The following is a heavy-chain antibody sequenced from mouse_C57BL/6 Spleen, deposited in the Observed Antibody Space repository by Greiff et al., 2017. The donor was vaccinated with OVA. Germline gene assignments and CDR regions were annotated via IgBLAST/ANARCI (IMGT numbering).Heavy chain of an antibody. CDR2: INPSNGGT. CDR1: GYTFTSYW. J-gene: IGHJ4*01. CDR3: ARSHDGYWGDY. D-gene: IGHD2-3*01. Sequence: QVKVQQPGTELVKPGDSVKLSCKASGYTFTSYWMHWVKQRPGQGLEWIGNINPSNGGTNYNEKFKSKATLTVDKSSSTAYMQLSSLTSEDSAVYYCARSHDGYWGDYWGQGTSVTVSS. V-gene: IGHV1-53*01.